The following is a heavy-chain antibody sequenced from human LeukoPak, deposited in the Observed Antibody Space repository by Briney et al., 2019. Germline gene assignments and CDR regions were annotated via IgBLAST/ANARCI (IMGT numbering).Heavy chain of an antibody. J-gene: IGHJ4*02. V-gene: IGHV4-34*01. CDR2: INHSGST. CDR3: ARAEGYGDPNTLDY. Sequence: SETLSLTCAVYGGSFSGYYWSWIRQPPGKGLEWIGEINHSGSTNYNPSLKSRVTISVDTSKNQFSLKLSSVTAADMAVYYCARAEGYGDPNTLDYWGQGTLATVSS. CDR1: GGSFSGYY. D-gene: IGHD4-17*01.